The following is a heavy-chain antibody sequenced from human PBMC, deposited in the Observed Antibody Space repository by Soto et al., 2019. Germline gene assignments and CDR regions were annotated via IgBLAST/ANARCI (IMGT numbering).Heavy chain of an antibody. V-gene: IGHV1-18*01. CDR3: ARVYSSSSYYYYGMDV. D-gene: IGHD6-6*01. CDR1: VYTFTRYG. J-gene: IGHJ6*02. CDR2: TSAYNGNT. Sequence: SVKVSCKASVYTFTRYGISWVRQAPGQGLEWMGWTSAYNGNTNYAQELQGRVTMTTDTATSTAYMELRSLRSDDTAVYYCARVYSSSSYYYYGMDVWGQGTTVTVSS.